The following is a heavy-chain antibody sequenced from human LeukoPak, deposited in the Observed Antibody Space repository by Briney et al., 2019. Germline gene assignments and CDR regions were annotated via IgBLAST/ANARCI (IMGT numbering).Heavy chain of an antibody. V-gene: IGHV1-18*04. D-gene: IGHD3-16*01. J-gene: IGHJ3*02. CDR1: GYTFTGYY. Sequence: ASVKVSCKASGYTFTGYYMHWVRQAPGQGLEWMGWISAYNGNTNYAQKLQGRVTMTTDTSTSTAYMELRSLRSDDTAVYYCARDPGGKVWPGAFDIWGQGTMVTVSS. CDR2: ISAYNGNT. CDR3: ARDPGGKVWPGAFDI.